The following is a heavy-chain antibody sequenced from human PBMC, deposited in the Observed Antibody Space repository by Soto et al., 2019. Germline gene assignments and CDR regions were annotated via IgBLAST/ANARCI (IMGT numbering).Heavy chain of an antibody. CDR1: GFTFSSYG. Sequence: GGSLRLSCAASGFTFSSYGVHWVRQAPGKGLEWVAVIWYDGTNKYYADSVKGRFTISRDNSKNTLFLQMNSLRAEDTAVYYCARFYSGSYYYFDYWGQGTLVTVSS. D-gene: IGHD1-26*01. V-gene: IGHV3-33*01. J-gene: IGHJ4*02. CDR3: ARFYSGSYYYFDY. CDR2: IWYDGTNK.